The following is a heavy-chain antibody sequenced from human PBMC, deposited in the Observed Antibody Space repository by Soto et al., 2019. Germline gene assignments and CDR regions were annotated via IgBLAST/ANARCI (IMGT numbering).Heavy chain of an antibody. CDR2: ISYDGSNK. D-gene: IGHD4-17*01. V-gene: IGHV3-30*18. J-gene: IGHJ4*02. CDR3: ANANYGVFDY. Sequence: QVQLVESGGGVVQPGRSLRLSYAASGFTFSSYGMHWVRQAPGKGLEWVAVISYDGSNKYYADSVKGRFTISRDNSKNTLYLQMNSLRAEDTAVYYCANANYGVFDYWGQGTLVTVSS. CDR1: GFTFSSYG.